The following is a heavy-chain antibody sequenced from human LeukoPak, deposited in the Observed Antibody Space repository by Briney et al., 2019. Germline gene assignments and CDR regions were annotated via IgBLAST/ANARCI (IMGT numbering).Heavy chain of an antibody. V-gene: IGHV4-34*01. CDR3: ARVGITGLYYYYYMDV. CDR2: INHSGST. J-gene: IGHJ6*03. CDR1: GGSFSGYY. Sequence: SESLSLTCAVYGGSFSGYYWSWIRQPPGKGLEWIGEINHSGSTNYNPSLKSRVTISVDTSKNQFSLKLSSVTAAETAVYYCARVGITGLYYYYYMDVWGKGTTVTVSS. D-gene: IGHD3-16*01.